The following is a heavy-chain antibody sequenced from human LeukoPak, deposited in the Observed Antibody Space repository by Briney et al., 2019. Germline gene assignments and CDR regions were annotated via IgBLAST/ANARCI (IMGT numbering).Heavy chain of an antibody. D-gene: IGHD3-3*01. V-gene: IGHV4-59*08. Sequence: SETLSLTCTVSGGSISSYYWSWIRQPPGKGLEWIGYIYYSGSTNYNPSLKSRVTISVDTSKNQFSLKLSSVTAADTAVYYCARLSYYDFWSGYYGRSGAFDIWGQGTMVTVSS. CDR2: IYYSGST. CDR3: ARLSYYDFWSGYYGRSGAFDI. CDR1: GGSISSYY. J-gene: IGHJ3*02.